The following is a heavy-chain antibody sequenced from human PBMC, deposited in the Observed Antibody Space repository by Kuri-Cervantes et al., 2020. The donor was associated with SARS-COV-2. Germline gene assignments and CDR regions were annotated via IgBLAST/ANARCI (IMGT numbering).Heavy chain of an antibody. Sequence: GGSLRLSCAASGFTFDDYAMHWVRQAPGKGLEWVSLISWDGGSTYYADSVKGRFTISRDNSKNSLYLQMNSLRAEDTASYYCAKDRDLVLDYWGQGTLVTVSS. CDR1: GFTFDDYA. CDR2: ISWDGGST. CDR3: AKDRDLVLDY. J-gene: IGHJ4*02. D-gene: IGHD2-8*02. V-gene: IGHV3-43D*03.